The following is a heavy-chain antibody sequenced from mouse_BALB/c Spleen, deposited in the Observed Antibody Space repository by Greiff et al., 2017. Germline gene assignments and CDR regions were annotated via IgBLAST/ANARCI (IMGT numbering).Heavy chain of an antibody. Sequence: VQLQQSGPELVKPGASMKISCKASGYSFTGYTMNWVKQSHGKNLEWIGLINPYNGGTSYNQKFKGKATLTVVKSSSTAYMELLSLTSEDSAVYYCARGDYDYDEGYAMDYWGQGTSVTVSS. D-gene: IGHD2-4*01. CDR3: ARGDYDYDEGYAMDY. V-gene: IGHV1-26*01. CDR1: GYSFTGYT. J-gene: IGHJ4*01. CDR2: INPYNGGT.